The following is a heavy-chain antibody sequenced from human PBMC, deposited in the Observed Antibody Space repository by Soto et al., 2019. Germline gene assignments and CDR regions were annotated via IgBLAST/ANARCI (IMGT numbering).Heavy chain of an antibody. D-gene: IGHD3-3*01. J-gene: IGHJ6*02. CDR1: GFTFSSYS. V-gene: IGHV3-48*02. CDR3: ARGSSTYYDFWSGPYSMDV. Sequence: HPGGSLRLSCAASGFTFSSYSMNRVRQAPGKGLEWVSYISSSSSTIYYADSVKGRFTISRDNAKNSLYLQMNSLRDEDTAVYYCARGSSTYYDFWSGPYSMDVWGQGTTVTVSS. CDR2: ISSSSSTI.